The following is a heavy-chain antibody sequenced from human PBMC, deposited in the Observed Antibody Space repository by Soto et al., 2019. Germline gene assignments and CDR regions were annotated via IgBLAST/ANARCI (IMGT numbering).Heavy chain of an antibody. J-gene: IGHJ4*02. D-gene: IGHD5-12*01. Sequence: GGSLRLSCAASGFTFSSYGMHWVRQAPGKGLEWVAVIWYDGSNKYYADSVKGRFTISRDNSKNTLYLQMNSLRAEDTAVYYCARDSRYSGYDEGEGYYFDYWGQGTLVTVSS. CDR1: GFTFSSYG. V-gene: IGHV3-33*01. CDR3: ARDSRYSGYDEGEGYYFDY. CDR2: IWYDGSNK.